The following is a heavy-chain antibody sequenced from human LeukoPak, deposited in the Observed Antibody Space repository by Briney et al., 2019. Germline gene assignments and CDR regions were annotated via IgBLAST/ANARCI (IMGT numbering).Heavy chain of an antibody. D-gene: IGHD6-19*01. J-gene: IGHJ4*02. CDR3: AFSIAVAGDYFDY. V-gene: IGHV1-18*01. Sequence: ASVKVSCKASGYIFTTYGISWVRQAPGQGLEWMGWISVYNGNTNYVEELQGRVTMTTDTSTSTAYMELRSLRSDDTAVYYCAFSIAVAGDYFDYWGQGTLVTVSS. CDR1: GYIFTTYG. CDR2: ISVYNGNT.